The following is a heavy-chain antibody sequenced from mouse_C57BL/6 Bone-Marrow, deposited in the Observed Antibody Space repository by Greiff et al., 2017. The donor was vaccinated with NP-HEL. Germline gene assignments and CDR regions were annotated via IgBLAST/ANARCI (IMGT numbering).Heavy chain of an antibody. Sequence: QVQLQQPGAELVRPGSSVKLSCKASGYTFTSYWMHWVKQRPIQGLEWIGNIDPSDSETHYNQKFKDKATLTVDKSSSTAYMQLSSLTSKDSAVYYCARLDYYGSSYYFDYWGQGTTLTVSS. CDR2: IDPSDSET. J-gene: IGHJ2*01. D-gene: IGHD1-1*01. CDR1: GYTFTSYW. V-gene: IGHV1-52*01. CDR3: ARLDYYGSSYYFDY.